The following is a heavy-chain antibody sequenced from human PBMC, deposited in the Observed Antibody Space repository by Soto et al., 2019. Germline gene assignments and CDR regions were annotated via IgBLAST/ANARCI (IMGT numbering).Heavy chain of an antibody. CDR1: GYSFTSYW. V-gene: IGHV5-51*01. CDR3: ARSLTDIVLMVYAAHDAFDI. Sequence: PGESLKNSCKDSGYSFTSYWIGWMRQMPGEGLEWMGIIYPGDSDTRYSPSFQGQVTISADKSISTAYLQWSSLKASDTAMYYCARSLTDIVLMVYAAHDAFDIWGQGTMVTVSS. CDR2: IYPGDSDT. D-gene: IGHD2-8*01. J-gene: IGHJ3*02.